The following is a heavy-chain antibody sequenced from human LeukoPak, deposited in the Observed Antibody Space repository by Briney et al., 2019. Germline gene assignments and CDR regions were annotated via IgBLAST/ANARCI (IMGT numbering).Heavy chain of an antibody. V-gene: IGHV3-30-3*01. Sequence: PGGSLRLSCAASGFTFSSYAMHWVRQAPGKGLEWVAVISYDGSNKYYADSVKGRFTISRDNSKNTLYLQMNSLRAEDAAVYYCARETGTPGDYWGQGTLVTVSS. CDR1: GFTFSSYA. CDR2: ISYDGSNK. D-gene: IGHD1-7*01. CDR3: ARETGTPGDY. J-gene: IGHJ4*02.